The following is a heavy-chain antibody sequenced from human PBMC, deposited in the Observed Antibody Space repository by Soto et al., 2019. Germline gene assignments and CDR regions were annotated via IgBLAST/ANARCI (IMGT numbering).Heavy chain of an antibody. J-gene: IGHJ4*02. CDR1: GGTFSSYS. CDR3: ARDGGRHSGGIDY. V-gene: IGHV1-69*01. D-gene: IGHD1-26*01. CDR2: IIPIFGTA. Sequence: QVQLVQSGAEVKKPGSSVKVSCKASGGTFSSYSINWVRQAPGQGLEWMGEIIPIFGTANYAQKFQGRVTITADESTTTAYVELSSLRSEDSAVYYCARDGGRHSGGIDYWGQGTVVTVSS.